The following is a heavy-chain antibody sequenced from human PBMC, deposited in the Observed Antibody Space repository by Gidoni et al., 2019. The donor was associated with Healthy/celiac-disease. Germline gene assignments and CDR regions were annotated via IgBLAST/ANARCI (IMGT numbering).Heavy chain of an antibody. CDR2: IYHSGST. CDR3: ARVTLGRFPNNYGLDV. V-gene: IGHV4-30-2*01. Sequence: LQLQEAGSGLVKPSQTQSLTCDVSGGSISRGGYSWSWIRQPPGKGLEWIGYIYHSGSTYYNPSLKRRVTISVARSMIQFSLKLSSVTAADTAVYYCARVTLGRFPNNYGLDVWGQGTTVTVS. J-gene: IGHJ6*02. D-gene: IGHD3-3*01. CDR1: GGSISRGGYS.